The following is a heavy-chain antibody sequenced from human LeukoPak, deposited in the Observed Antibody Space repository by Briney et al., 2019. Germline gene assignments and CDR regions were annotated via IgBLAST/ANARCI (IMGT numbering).Heavy chain of an antibody. J-gene: IGHJ4*02. CDR1: GYTFNTYG. CDR2: ISGYNGKT. Sequence: ASVKVSCKASGYTFNTYGITWVRQAPGQGLEWMGWISGYNGKTKYAQKLQDRVTMTTDTSTSTAYMELRSLRSDDTAVYYCARDRQGELTFDYWGQGTLVTVSS. V-gene: IGHV1-18*01. D-gene: IGHD1-26*01. CDR3: ARDRQGELTFDY.